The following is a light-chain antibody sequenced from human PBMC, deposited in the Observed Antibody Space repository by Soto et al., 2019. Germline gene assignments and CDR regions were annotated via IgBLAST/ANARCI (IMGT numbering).Light chain of an antibody. V-gene: IGKV3-20*01. CDR1: QSVSSTY. Sequence: EIVLTPSPGTLSLSPGEGATLSCRASQSVSSTYIAWYQHKPGQAPRPLIYGVSNRATGIPDRFSGSGSGTDFTLTISRLEPEDFAVYYCQEYGSSRTFGQGTKV. J-gene: IGKJ1*01. CDR2: GVS. CDR3: QEYGSSRT.